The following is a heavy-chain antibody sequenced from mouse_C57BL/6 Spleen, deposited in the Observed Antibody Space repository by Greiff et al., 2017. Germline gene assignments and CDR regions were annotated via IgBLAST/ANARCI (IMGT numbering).Heavy chain of an antibody. J-gene: IGHJ3*01. CDR2: INPNNGGT. V-gene: IGHV1-22*01. CDR1: GYTFTDYN. D-gene: IGHD2-4*01. CDR3: ARSPYDYDGAY. Sequence: VQLKESGPELVKPGASVKMSCKASGYTFTDYNMHWVKQSHGKSLEWIGYINPNNGGTSYNQKFKGKATLTVTKSSSTAYMELRSLTSEDSAVYYCARSPYDYDGAYWGQGTLVTVSA.